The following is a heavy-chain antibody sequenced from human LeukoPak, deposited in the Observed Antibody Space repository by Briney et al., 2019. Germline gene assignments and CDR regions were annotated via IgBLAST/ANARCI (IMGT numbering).Heavy chain of an antibody. CDR1: GFTFSNFA. CDR2: IDGSGDKT. J-gene: IGHJ4*02. CDR3: AKVRFNWGPIDY. Sequence: LPGGSLRLSCAASGFTFSNFAIRWVRQVPGKGLEWVSSIDGSGDKTHYPDSVRGRFTVSRDNSKNTLYLQMNSLRVEDTATYFCAKVRFNWGPIDYWGQGTPVIVSS. D-gene: IGHD7-27*01. V-gene: IGHV3-23*01.